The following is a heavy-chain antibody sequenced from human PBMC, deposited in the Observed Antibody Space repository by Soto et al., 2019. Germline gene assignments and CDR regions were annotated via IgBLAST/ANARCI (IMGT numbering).Heavy chain of an antibody. D-gene: IGHD2-21*01. CDR3: ARRVMGNIWYFAY. Sequence: PSETLSLTCTVSGGSVRGSLYYWGWIRQPPGKGLEWIGNIFYRGNTYHNPSLKSRVTISVDTSKNQFSLRLSSVTAADTAVYYCARRVMGNIWYFAYWAQGTLVPVSS. CDR1: GGSVRGSLYY. CDR2: IFYRGNT. J-gene: IGHJ4*02. V-gene: IGHV4-39*01.